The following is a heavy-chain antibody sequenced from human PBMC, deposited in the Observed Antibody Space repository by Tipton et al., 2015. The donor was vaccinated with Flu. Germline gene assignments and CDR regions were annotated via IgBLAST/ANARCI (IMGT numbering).Heavy chain of an antibody. CDR1: GFTFSSYA. V-gene: IGHV3-30*18. J-gene: IGHJ4*02. Sequence: QLVQSGGGVVQPGRSLRLSCAASGFTFSSYAMHWVRLAPGKGLEWVAVISSDGNRKYYVDSVKGRFPISRDNSQNTVSLQMNSLRAEDTAVYYCAKRSNSGSSYEGGFDYWGQGTLVTVSS. D-gene: IGHD1-26*01. CDR2: ISSDGNRK. CDR3: AKRSNSGSSYEGGFDY.